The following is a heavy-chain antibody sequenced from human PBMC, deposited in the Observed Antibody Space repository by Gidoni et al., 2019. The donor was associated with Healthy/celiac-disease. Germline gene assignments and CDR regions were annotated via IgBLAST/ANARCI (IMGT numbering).Heavy chain of an antibody. CDR1: GFTFSSYG. J-gene: IGHJ6*03. V-gene: IGHV3-30*02. CDR3: AKDGVTIFGVSRGYYYYMDV. CDR2: IRYDGSNK. Sequence: QVQLVESGGGVVQPGGSLRLSCAASGFTFSSYGMHWVRQAPGKGLEWVAFIRYDGSNKYYADSVKGRFTISRDNSKNTLYLQMNSQRAEDTAVYYCAKDGVTIFGVSRGYYYYMDVWGKGTTVTVSS. D-gene: IGHD3-3*01.